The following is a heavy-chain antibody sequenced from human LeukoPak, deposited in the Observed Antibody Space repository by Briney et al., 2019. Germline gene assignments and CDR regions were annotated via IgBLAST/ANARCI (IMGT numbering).Heavy chain of an antibody. V-gene: IGHV1-69*13. CDR1: GGTFTNYA. D-gene: IGHD3-22*01. CDR2: ILPIFATP. CDR3: ARYHSDSSGPFDS. Sequence: PMASVKVSCKAPGGTFTNYAISWVRQAPGQGLEWMGAILPIFATPIYAQRFQGRVTITADESTTTAYMELSSLTSEDTAMYYCARYHSDSSGPFDSWGQGTRVTVSS. J-gene: IGHJ5*01.